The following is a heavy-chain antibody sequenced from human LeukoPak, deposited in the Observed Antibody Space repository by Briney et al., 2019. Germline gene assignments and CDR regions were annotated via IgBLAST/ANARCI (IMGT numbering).Heavy chain of an antibody. D-gene: IGHD3-22*01. CDR2: IIPIFGIA. V-gene: IGHV1-69*05. CDR1: GGTFSSYA. CDR3: APPNEYDSSGYVY. Sequence: ASVKVSCKASGGTFSSYAISWVRQAPGHGLEWMGGIIPIFGIANYAQKFQGRVTITTDESTSTASMELSSLRSQDTPVYFCAPPNEYDSSGYVYWGQGTLVTVSS. J-gene: IGHJ4*02.